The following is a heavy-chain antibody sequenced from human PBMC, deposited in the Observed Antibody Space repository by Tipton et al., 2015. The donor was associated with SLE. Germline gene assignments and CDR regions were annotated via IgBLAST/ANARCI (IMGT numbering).Heavy chain of an antibody. J-gene: IGHJ4*02. CDR2: IYHSGST. CDR1: GYSISSGYY. V-gene: IGHV4-38-2*01. D-gene: IGHD7-27*01. CDR3: ARVWELGIDAFDY. Sequence: GLVKPSETLSLTCAVSGYSISSGYYWGWIRQPPGKGLEWSGSIYHSGSTYYNPSLKSRVTISVDTSKNQFSLKLSSVTAADTAVYYCARVWELGIDAFDYWGQGTLVTVSS.